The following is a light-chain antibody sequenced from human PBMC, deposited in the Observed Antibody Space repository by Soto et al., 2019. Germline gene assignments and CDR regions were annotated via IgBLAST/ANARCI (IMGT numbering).Light chain of an antibody. CDR2: AAS. CDR3: QQYYSYPRA. CDR1: QGISSY. V-gene: IGKV1-8*01. Sequence: AIRMTQSPSSFSASTGDRVTITCRASQGISSYLAWYQQKPGKAPKLLIYAASTLQSGVPSRFSGSGSGTDFTLTISCLQSEDFPTYYCQQYYSYPRAFGQGTKEDMK. J-gene: IGKJ1*01.